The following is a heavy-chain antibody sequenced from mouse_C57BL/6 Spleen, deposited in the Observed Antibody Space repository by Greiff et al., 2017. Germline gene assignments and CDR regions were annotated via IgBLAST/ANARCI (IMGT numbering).Heavy chain of an antibody. J-gene: IGHJ3*01. Sequence: QVQLKQPGAGLVKPGASVKLSCKASGYTFTSYWMTWVKQRPGQGLGWIGGIDPTSGGTKYNEKVKGKATLTVDKPSSTAYLQLSSLTSEDSAVSYCARSSNYYGSSYVFAYWGQGTLVTVSA. D-gene: IGHD1-1*01. CDR2: IDPTSGGT. CDR3: ARSSNYYGSSYVFAY. CDR1: GYTFTSYW. V-gene: IGHV1-72*01.